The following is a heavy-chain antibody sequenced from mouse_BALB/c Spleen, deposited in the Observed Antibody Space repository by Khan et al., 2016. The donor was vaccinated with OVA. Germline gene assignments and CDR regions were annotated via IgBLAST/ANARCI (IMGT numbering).Heavy chain of an antibody. V-gene: IGHV2-6-7*01. D-gene: IGHD2-10*01. CDR2: IWGDGST. J-gene: IGHJ4*01. CDR1: GFSLTGYG. CDR3: ARAYYANYREAMDY. Sequence: QVQLKQSGPGLVAPPQSLSITCTVSGFSLTGYGVNWVRQPPGKGLEWLGMIWGDGSTDYNSALKSRLSISKDNSKSQVFLKMNSLQTDDTARYYCARAYYANYREAMDYWGQGTSVTVSS.